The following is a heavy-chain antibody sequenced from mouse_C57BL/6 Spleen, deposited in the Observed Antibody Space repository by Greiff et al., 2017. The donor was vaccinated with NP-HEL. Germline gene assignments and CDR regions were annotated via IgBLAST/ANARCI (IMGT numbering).Heavy chain of an antibody. CDR2: IYPGDGDT. J-gene: IGHJ1*03. D-gene: IGHD1-1*01. Sequence: QVQLQQSGPELVKPGASAKISCKASGYAFSSSWMNWVKQRPGKGLEWIGRIYPGDGDTNYNRKFKGKATLTADKSSSTAYMQLSSLTSEDSAVYFCARGNYYGSSYWYFDVWGTGTTVTVSS. V-gene: IGHV1-82*01. CDR3: ARGNYYGSSYWYFDV. CDR1: GYAFSSSW.